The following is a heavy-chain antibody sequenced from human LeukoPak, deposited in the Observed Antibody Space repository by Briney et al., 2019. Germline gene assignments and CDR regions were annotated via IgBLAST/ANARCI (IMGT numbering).Heavy chain of an antibody. CDR1: GGSFSGYY. CDR2: INHSGST. D-gene: IGHD6-19*01. V-gene: IGHV4-34*01. CDR3: ARGLVLGAVAGKGHPFFDY. Sequence: SPSETLSLTCAVYGGSFSGYYWSWIRQPPGKGLGWIGEINHSGSTNYNPSLKSRVTISVDTSKNQFSLKLSSVTAADTAVYYCARGLVLGAVAGKGHPFFDYWGQGTLVTVSS. J-gene: IGHJ4*02.